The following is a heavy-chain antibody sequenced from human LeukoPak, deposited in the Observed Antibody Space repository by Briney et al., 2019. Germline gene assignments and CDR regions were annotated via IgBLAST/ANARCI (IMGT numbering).Heavy chain of an antibody. V-gene: IGHV4-34*01. CDR2: INHSGST. Sequence: SETLSLTCAVYGGSFSGYYWSWVRQPPGKGLEWIGEINHSGSTNYNPSLKSRVTISVDTSKNQFSLKLSSVTAADTAVYYCARRGYSYGSDYWGQETLVTVSS. D-gene: IGHD5-18*01. CDR3: ARRGYSYGSDY. CDR1: GGSFSGYY. J-gene: IGHJ4*02.